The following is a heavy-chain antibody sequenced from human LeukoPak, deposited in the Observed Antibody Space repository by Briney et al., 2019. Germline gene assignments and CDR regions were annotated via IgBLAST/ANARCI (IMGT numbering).Heavy chain of an antibody. CDR1: GYSFSTYG. CDR3: ARVGRDCSDTICYWADCFDP. D-gene: IGHD2-2*01. Sequence: ASVKVSCKASGYSFSTYGITWVREAPGQGPEWMGWISGSTGSTHYAQTVKGRVTMTTDTSTGTAYMELRSLSPDDTAVYYFARVGRDCSDTICYWADCFDPWGQGTLVIVSS. V-gene: IGHV1-18*01. J-gene: IGHJ5*02. CDR2: ISGSTGST.